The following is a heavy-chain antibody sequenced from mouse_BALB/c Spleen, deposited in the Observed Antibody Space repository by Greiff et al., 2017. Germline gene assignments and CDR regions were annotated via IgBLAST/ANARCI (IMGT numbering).Heavy chain of an antibody. CDR3: ARGPYYGYDYAMDY. Sequence: EVKLVESGGGLVKPGGSLKLSCAASGFTFSSYAMSWVRQTPEKRLEWVASISSGGSTYYPDSVKGRFTISRDNARNILYLQMSSLRSEDTAMYYCARGPYYGYDYAMDYWGQGTSVTVSS. J-gene: IGHJ4*01. CDR2: ISSGGST. V-gene: IGHV5-6-5*01. CDR1: GFTFSSYA. D-gene: IGHD1-2*01.